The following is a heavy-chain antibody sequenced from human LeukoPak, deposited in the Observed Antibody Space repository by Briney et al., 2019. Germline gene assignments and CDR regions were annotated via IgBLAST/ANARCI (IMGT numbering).Heavy chain of an antibody. V-gene: IGHV1-18*01. Sequence: GASVKVSCKTSGYTFTTYVFNWVRQAPGQGLEWMGWISAYNGNTNYAQKLQGRVTMTTDTSTSTAYMELRSLRSDDTAVYYCARDNGPSTAVAGTGGNFDYWGQGTLVTVSS. J-gene: IGHJ4*02. CDR3: ARDNGPSTAVAGTGGNFDY. D-gene: IGHD6-19*01. CDR1: GYTFTTYV. CDR2: ISAYNGNT.